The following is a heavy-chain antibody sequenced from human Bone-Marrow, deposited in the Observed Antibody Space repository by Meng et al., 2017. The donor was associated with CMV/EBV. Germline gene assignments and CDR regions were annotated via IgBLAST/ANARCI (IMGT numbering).Heavy chain of an antibody. D-gene: IGHD2-2*02. J-gene: IGHJ3*02. CDR1: GFTFSSYW. CDR3: ARVGYCSSTSCYTHAFAI. V-gene: IGHV3-7*03. Sequence: GGSLRLSCAASGFTFSSYWMSWVRQAPGKGLEWVANIKQDGSEKYYVDSVKGRFTISRDNAKNSLYLQMNSLRAEDTALYYCARVGYCSSTSCYTHAFAIWGQGTMVPV. CDR2: IKQDGSEK.